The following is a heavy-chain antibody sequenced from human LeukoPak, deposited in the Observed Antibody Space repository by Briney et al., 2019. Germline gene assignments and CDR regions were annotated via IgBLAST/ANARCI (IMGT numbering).Heavy chain of an antibody. V-gene: IGHV3-48*01. J-gene: IGHJ3*02. Sequence: GGSLRLSCAASGFTFSSYSMSWVRQAPGKGLEWVSYISSSSSTIYYADSVKGRFTISRDNAKNSLYLQMNSLRAEDTAVYYCARSHRSSGYYGDAFDIWGQGTMVTVSS. CDR2: ISSSSSTI. CDR3: ARSHRSSGYYGDAFDI. D-gene: IGHD3-22*01. CDR1: GFTFSSYS.